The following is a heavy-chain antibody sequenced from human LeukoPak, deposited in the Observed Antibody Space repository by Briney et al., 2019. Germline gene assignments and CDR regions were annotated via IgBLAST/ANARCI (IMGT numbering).Heavy chain of an antibody. CDR3: ARDPGPGLYYYDSSGVFDY. V-gene: IGHV4-4*07. Sequence: SETLPLTCTVSGGSISSYYWSWIRQPAGKGLEWIGRIYTSGSTNYNPSLKSRVTMSVDTSKNQFSLKLSSVTAADTAVYYCARDPGPGLYYYDSSGVFDYWGQGTLVTVSS. CDR2: IYTSGST. J-gene: IGHJ4*02. CDR1: GGSISSYY. D-gene: IGHD3-22*01.